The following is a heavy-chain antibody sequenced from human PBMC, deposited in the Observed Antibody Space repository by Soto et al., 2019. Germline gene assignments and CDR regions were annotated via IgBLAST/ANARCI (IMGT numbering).Heavy chain of an antibody. J-gene: IGHJ4*02. Sequence: QVQLVESGGGVVQPGRSLRLSCAASGFTFSSYAMHWVRQAPGKGLVWVAVISYDGSNKYYADSVKGRFTISRDTSKNTLYLQMNCLRAEDTAVYYCARDPYYYDSSGPLDYWGQGTLVTVSS. CDR3: ARDPYYYDSSGPLDY. V-gene: IGHV3-30-3*01. CDR1: GFTFSSYA. D-gene: IGHD3-22*01. CDR2: ISYDGSNK.